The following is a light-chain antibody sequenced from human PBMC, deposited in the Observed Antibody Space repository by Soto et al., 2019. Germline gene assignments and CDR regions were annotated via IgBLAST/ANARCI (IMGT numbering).Light chain of an antibody. CDR2: DVS. CDR3: SSYTSSSTPLYV. V-gene: IGLV2-14*03. J-gene: IGLJ1*01. Sequence: QSVLTQPASVSGSPGQSITISCTGTSSDVGGYNYVSWYQQHPGRAPKLLIYDVSTRPTGVSNRFSGSKSGNTASLTISVLQAEDEADYYCSSYTSSSTPLYVFGTGTKVTVL. CDR1: SSDVGGYNY.